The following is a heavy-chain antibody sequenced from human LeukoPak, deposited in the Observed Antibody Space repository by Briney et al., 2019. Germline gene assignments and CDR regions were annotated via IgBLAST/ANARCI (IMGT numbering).Heavy chain of an antibody. CDR2: INQDGSER. V-gene: IGHV3-7*03. Sequence: PGGSLRLSCAASGFTFSSWWMSWVRQAPGKGLEWVAHINQDGSERDYVDSVKGQFTISRDNAKNSLYVQMNSLRAEDTAVYYCARGHYGLDVWGKGTTVTVSS. J-gene: IGHJ6*04. CDR1: GFTFSSWW. CDR3: ARGHYGLDV.